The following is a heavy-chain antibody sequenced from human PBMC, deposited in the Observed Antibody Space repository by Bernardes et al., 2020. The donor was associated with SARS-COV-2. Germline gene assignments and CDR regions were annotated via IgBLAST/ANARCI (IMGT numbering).Heavy chain of an antibody. J-gene: IGHJ3*02. CDR2: IYYSGST. CDR1: GGSISSYY. Sequence: SEPLSLTCTVSGGSISSYYWSWIRQPPGKGLEWIGYIYYSGSTNYNPSLKSRVTISVDTSKNQFSLKLSSVTAADTAVYYCARRTVVTPGAFDIWGQGTMVTVSS. V-gene: IGHV4-59*08. CDR3: ARRTVVTPGAFDI. D-gene: IGHD2-21*02.